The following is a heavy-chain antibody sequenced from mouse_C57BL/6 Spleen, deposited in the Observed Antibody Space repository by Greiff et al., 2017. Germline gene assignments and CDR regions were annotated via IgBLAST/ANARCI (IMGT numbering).Heavy chain of an antibody. J-gene: IGHJ2*01. CDR2: IYPGDGDT. Sequence: QVQLQQSGPELVKPGASVTISCKASGYAFSSSWMNWVKQRPGTGLEWIGRIYPGDGDTNYNGKFKGKATLTADTSSSTAYMQLSSLTSEDAAVYFCARSNGYCDYWGQGTTLTVSS. V-gene: IGHV1-82*01. CDR1: GYAFSSSW. CDR3: ARSNGYCDY.